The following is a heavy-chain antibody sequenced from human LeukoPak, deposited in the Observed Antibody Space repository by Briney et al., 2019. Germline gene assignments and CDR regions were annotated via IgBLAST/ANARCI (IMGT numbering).Heavy chain of an antibody. J-gene: IGHJ4*02. CDR1: RYLSTGYY. CDR2: LNPNSGGT. V-gene: IGHV1-2*02. D-gene: IGHD2-2*01. Sequence: ASVKVSCKPSRYLSTGYYMHWVRQAPGEGLEWMGWLNPNSGGTNFAQKFQGRVTMTRETSISTAYMELTSLTSDDTAVYYCARGSTSCEYWGQGTLVTVSS. CDR3: ARGSTSCEY.